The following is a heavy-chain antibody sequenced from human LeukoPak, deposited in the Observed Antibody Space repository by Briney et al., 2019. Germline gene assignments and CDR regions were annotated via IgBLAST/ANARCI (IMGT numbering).Heavy chain of an antibody. V-gene: IGHV3-21*01. Sequence: GGSLRLSCAASGFTFSSYSMNWVRQAPGKGLEWVSSISSSSSYIYYADSVKGRFTISRDSAKNSLYLQMNSLRAEDTAVYYCARDSWHAVGARGYFEGDYWGQGTLVTVSS. CDR3: ARDSWHAVGARGYFEGDY. J-gene: IGHJ4*02. CDR1: GFTFSSYS. D-gene: IGHD3-22*01. CDR2: ISSSSSYI.